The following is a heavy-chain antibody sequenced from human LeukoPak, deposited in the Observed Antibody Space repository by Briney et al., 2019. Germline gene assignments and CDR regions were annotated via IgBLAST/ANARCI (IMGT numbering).Heavy chain of an antibody. CDR1: GGTFSSYA. J-gene: IGHJ4*02. D-gene: IGHD2-2*02. CDR3: ARGGGYCRSTSCYTLDY. V-gene: IGHV1-69*13. Sequence: ASVKVSCKASGGTFSSYAISWVRQAPGQGLEWMGGIIPIFGTANYAQKFQGRVTITADESTSTAYMELSSLRSEDTAVYYCARGGGYCRSTSCYTLDYWGQGTLVTVSS. CDR2: IIPIFGTA.